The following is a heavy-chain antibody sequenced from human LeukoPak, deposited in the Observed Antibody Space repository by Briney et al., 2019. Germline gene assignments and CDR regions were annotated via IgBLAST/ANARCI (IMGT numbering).Heavy chain of an antibody. D-gene: IGHD1-14*01. CDR1: GGSIRGYF. CDR3: ARQESGTWFDP. J-gene: IGHJ5*02. CDR2: ILDIGST. V-gene: IGHV4-59*08. Sequence: SETLSLTCTVSGGSIRGYFWSWIRQPPGKGLEWIGYILDIGSTIYNPSLRSRVIISVDMSTNQFSLKLSSVTAADTAVCYCARQESGTWFDPWGQGTLVTVSS.